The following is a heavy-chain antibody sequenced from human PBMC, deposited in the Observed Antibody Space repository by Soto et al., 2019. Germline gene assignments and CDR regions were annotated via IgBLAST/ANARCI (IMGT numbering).Heavy chain of an antibody. CDR3: ASIAAAGPPPYCYYGMDV. Sequence: ETPTLTCNVSGYSFSSCRYYWGWILQRPGKGREGRVGICDCGSTYYNPSLKSRVTISVDKSKNTSSLQLSSVTAADTAVYYCASIAAAGPPPYCYYGMDVWGQGTTVTVSS. D-gene: IGHD6-13*01. CDR2: ICDCGST. J-gene: IGHJ6*02. CDR1: GYSFSSCRYY. V-gene: IGHV4-39*01.